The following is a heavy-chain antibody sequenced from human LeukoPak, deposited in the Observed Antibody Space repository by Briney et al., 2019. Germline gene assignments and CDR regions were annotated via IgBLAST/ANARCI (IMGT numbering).Heavy chain of an antibody. D-gene: IGHD5-24*01. V-gene: IGHV1-69*13. CDR2: IIPIFGTA. CDR1: GGNFSSYV. CDR3: ARTRDGYNVRYFDY. Sequence: GASVKVSCKASGGNFSSYVISWVRQAPGQGLEWMGGIIPIFGTANYAQKFQGRVTITADESTSTAYMELSSLRSEDTAVYYCARTRDGYNVRYFDYWGQGTLVTVSS. J-gene: IGHJ4*02.